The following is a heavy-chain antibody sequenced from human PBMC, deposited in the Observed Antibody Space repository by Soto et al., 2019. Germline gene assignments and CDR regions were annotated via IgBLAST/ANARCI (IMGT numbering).Heavy chain of an antibody. CDR2: ISSDGSST. V-gene: IGHV3-74*02. CDR1: GFTFSSYW. D-gene: IGHD6-19*01. J-gene: IGHJ4*02. CDR3: ASRGAVTGLQY. Sequence: EVQLVESGGGSVQPGGSLRLSCEASGFTFSSYWMHWVRQSPGKGLVWVSRISSDGSSTSYGDSVKGRFTVSRDNAKNTLYLQMSSLRAEGTAIYYCASRGAVTGLQYWGQGTLVSVSS.